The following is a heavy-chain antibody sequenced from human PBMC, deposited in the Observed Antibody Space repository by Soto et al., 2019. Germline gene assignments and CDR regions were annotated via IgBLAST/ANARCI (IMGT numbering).Heavy chain of an antibody. J-gene: IGHJ4*02. D-gene: IGHD3-16*01. CDR2: FDPEDGET. CDR3: AADFVMMTFGGVTPLYYFDY. V-gene: IGHV1-24*01. CDR1: GYTLTELS. Sequence: ASVKVSRKVSGYTLTELSMHWVRQAPGKGLEWMGGFDPEDGETIYAQKFQGRVTMTEDTSTDTAYMELSSLRSEDTAVYYCAADFVMMTFGGVTPLYYFDYWGQGTLVTVSS.